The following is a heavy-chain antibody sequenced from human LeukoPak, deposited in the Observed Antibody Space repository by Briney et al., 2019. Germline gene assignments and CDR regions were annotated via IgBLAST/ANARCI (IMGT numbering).Heavy chain of an antibody. J-gene: IGHJ4*02. CDR2: TYYRSTWYN. V-gene: IGHV6-1*01. CDR1: GDSVSSNSVT. CDR3: ARAFQVGATLRYFDY. Sequence: SQTLSLTCAISGDSVSSNSVTWNWIRQSPSRGLEWLGRTYYRSTWYNDYAVSVKSRITINPDTSKNQFSLQLNSVTPEDTAVYYCARAFQVGATLRYFDYWGQGTLVTVSS. D-gene: IGHD1-26*01.